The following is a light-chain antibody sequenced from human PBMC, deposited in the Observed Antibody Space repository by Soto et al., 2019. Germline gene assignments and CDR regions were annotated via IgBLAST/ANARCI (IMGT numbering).Light chain of an antibody. CDR2: EVS. Sequence: QSALTQSPSASGSPGQSVTISCTGTSSDVGNYKYVSWYQQHPGKAPKLMIYEVSKRPSGVPDRFSGSKSGNTASLTVSGLQVEDEDDYYCSSYAGRNLWVFGGGTKLTVL. J-gene: IGLJ3*02. CDR1: SSDVGNYKY. V-gene: IGLV2-8*01. CDR3: SSYAGRNLWV.